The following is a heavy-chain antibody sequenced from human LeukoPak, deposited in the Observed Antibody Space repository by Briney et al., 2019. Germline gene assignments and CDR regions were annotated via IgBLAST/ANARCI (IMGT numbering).Heavy chain of an antibody. CDR2: ISSSSSTI. CDR3: ATELLWFGELFRDFGY. CDR1: GFTFSSYS. D-gene: IGHD3-10*01. V-gene: IGHV3-48*01. J-gene: IGHJ4*02. Sequence: PGGSLRLSCAASGFTFSSYSMNWVRQAPGKGLEWVSYISSSSSTIYYADSVKGRFTISRDNAKNSLYLQMNSLRAEDTAVYYCATELLWFGELFRDFGYWGQGTLVTVSS.